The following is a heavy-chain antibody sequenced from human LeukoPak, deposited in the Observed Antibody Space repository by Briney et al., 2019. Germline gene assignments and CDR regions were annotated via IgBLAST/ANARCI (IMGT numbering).Heavy chain of an antibody. Sequence: GQSLNISCHTPSYGFSTCCIPSVLEAPGKGLEWVGSIYIGDSDPRYSPSFQGHVTMSADKSVNTASLQWNSLQGSDTGIYYCAKVKSFGYWFFDLWGRGTLVAVSS. D-gene: IGHD3-16*01. CDR2: IYIGDSDP. CDR1: SYGFSTCC. V-gene: IGHV5-51*01. CDR3: AKVKSFGYWFFDL. J-gene: IGHJ2*01.